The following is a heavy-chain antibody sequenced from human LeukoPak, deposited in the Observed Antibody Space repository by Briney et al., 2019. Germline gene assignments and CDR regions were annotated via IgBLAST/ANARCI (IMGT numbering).Heavy chain of an antibody. D-gene: IGHD6-13*01. J-gene: IGHJ4*01. CDR1: GFTFSSYW. V-gene: IGHV3-7*01. CDR2: IKQDGGEK. Sequence: GGSLRLSCAVSGFTFSSYWMNWVRQAPGKGLEWVASIKQDGGEKSYVDSVKGRFTISRDNAKNSLYLQMSSLRAEDTAVYYCARDGTAAGLYFDLWCQGTLVNVSS. CDR3: ARDGTAAGLYFDL.